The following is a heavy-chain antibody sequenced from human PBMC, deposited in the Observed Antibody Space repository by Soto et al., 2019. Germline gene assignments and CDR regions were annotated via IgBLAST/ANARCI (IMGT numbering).Heavy chain of an antibody. CDR1: GGTFSRYA. CDR2: IIPIFGTS. D-gene: IGHD3-10*01. J-gene: IGHJ6*02. CDR3: ARCLTMVLDFYETWPSYYDMDA. Sequence: SVKVSCKASGGTFSRYAISWVRQAPGQGLEWMGGIIPIFGTSKYAQKFQGRVTIIPDESTSTTYMELSRLRSEDTAVYYCARCLTMVLDFYETWPSYYDMDAWGQGPTVTVS. V-gene: IGHV1-69*13.